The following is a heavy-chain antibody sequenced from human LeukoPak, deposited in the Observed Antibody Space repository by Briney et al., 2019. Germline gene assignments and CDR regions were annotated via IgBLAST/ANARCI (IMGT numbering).Heavy chain of an antibody. CDR3: ARDLAHFWGGYYYYYMDV. D-gene: IGHD3-3*02. J-gene: IGHJ6*03. Sequence: SETLSLTCTVSGGSISSSSYYWGWIRQPPGKGLEWIGSIYYSGSTYYNPSLKSRVTISVDTSKNQFSLKLSSVTAADTAVYYCARDLAHFWGGYYYYYMDVWGKGTTVTVSS. CDR1: GGSISSSSYY. CDR2: IYYSGST. V-gene: IGHV4-39*07.